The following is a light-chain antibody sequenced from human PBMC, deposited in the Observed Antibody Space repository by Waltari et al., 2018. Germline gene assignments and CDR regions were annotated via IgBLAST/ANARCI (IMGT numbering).Light chain of an antibody. CDR3: QTYDTSLRTYV. V-gene: IGLV1-40*01. CDR2: GHT. Sequence: QSVLTQPPSLSGAPGQRVSISCTGSRPNIGAVYDVHRYQQLPGRAPKLLIYGHTYRPSGVPDRFSASKSGTSASLSIAGLQADDEAHYYCQTYDTSLRTYVFGSGTRVSVL. J-gene: IGLJ1*01. CDR1: RPNIGAVYD.